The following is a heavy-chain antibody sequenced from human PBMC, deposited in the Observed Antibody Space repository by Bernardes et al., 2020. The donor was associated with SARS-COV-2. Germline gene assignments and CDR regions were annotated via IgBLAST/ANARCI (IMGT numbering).Heavy chain of an antibody. D-gene: IGHD3-3*01. J-gene: IGHJ6*02. V-gene: IGHV1-8*01. CDR1: GYTFTSYD. CDR3: ARVRPIPRITIFGVVAHGMDV. CDR2: MNPNSGNT. Sequence: ASVKVSCMASGYTFTSYDINWVRQATGQGLEWMGWMNPNSGNTGYAQKFQGRVTMTRNTSISTAYMELSSLRSEDTAVYYCARVRPIPRITIFGVVAHGMDVWGQGTTVTVSS.